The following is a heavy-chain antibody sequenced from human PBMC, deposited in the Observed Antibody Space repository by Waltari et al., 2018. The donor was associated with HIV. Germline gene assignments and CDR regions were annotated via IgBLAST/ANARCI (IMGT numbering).Heavy chain of an antibody. V-gene: IGHV4-59*01. Sequence: QVQLQESGPGLVKPSETLSLTCTVSGGSISSYYWSWIRQPPGKGLEWIGYIYYSGSTNYNPSLKSRVTISVDTSKNQFSLKLSSVTAADTAVYYCARVPTRAAADYNWFDPWGQGTLVTVSS. D-gene: IGHD6-13*01. CDR1: GGSISSYY. J-gene: IGHJ5*02. CDR3: ARVPTRAAADYNWFDP. CDR2: IYYSGST.